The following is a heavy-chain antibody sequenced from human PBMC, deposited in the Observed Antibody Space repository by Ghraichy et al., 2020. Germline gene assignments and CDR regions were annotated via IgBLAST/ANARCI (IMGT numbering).Heavy chain of an antibody. D-gene: IGHD3-22*01. CDR2: ISSSGSTI. V-gene: IGHV3-11*01. CDR1: GFTFSDYY. J-gene: IGHJ6*02. CDR3: ARDYYDSSGYYHYYYGMDV. Sequence: GGYLRLSCAASGFTFSDYYMSWIRQAPGKGLEWVSYISSSGSTIYYADSVKGRFTISRDNAKNSLYLQMNSLRAEDTAVYYCARDYYDSSGYYHYYYGMDVWGQGTTVTVSS.